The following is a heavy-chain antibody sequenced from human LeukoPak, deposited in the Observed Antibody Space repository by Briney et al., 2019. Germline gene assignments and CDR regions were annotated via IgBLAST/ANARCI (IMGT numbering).Heavy chain of an antibody. CDR3: ARSMATVTDAFDI. D-gene: IGHD5-24*01. V-gene: IGHV4-4*08. J-gene: IGHJ3*02. Sequence: PSETLSLTCNVSGDSLTSHFWSWIRQTPGKGLEWIGYVFHSGTTNYSPSLKSRVTISLDTSKKQFYLRLASATAADTAVYYCARSMATVTDAFDIWGRGAMVSVSS. CDR1: GDSLTSHF. CDR2: VFHSGTT.